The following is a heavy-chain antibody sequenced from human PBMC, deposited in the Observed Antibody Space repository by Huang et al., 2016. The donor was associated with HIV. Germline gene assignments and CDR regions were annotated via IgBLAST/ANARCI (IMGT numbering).Heavy chain of an antibody. CDR2: SNTDGSST. V-gene: IGHV3-74*01. J-gene: IGHJ4*02. D-gene: IGHD3-22*01. CDR3: ARGGYYDSSGYYQPDY. CDR1: GFTFGSYW. Sequence: EVQLVESGGGLVQPGGSLRLSCAASGFTFGSYWMHGVRQAPGKGLVWVSRSNTDGSSTNYADSVQGRFTISRDNAKNTLYLQLSSLRAEDTAVYYCARGGYYDSSGYYQPDYWGQGTLVTVSS.